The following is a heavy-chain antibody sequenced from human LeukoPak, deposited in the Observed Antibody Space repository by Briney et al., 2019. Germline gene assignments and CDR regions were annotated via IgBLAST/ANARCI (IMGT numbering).Heavy chain of an antibody. CDR2: IYHSGST. J-gene: IGHJ4*02. Sequence: SETLSLTCAVSGGSISSSNWWSWVRQPPGKGLEWIGEIYHSGSTNYNPSLKSRVTISVDKSKNQFSLKLSSVTAADTAVYYCARGSDIAARGLDGFDYWGRGTLVTVSS. D-gene: IGHD6-6*01. CDR1: GGSISSSNW. CDR3: ARGSDIAARGLDGFDY. V-gene: IGHV4-4*02.